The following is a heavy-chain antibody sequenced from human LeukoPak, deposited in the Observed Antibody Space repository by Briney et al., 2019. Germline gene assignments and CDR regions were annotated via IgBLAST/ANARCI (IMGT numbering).Heavy chain of an antibody. D-gene: IGHD3-9*01. CDR3: ARGIGNILTGPFDY. Sequence: GGSLRLSCAASGFTFGSYAMGCVRQAPGKGLEWVSSIRGNGAATDYADSVKGRFTISRDNSKNTLYLQMTNLRAEDTAVYYCARGIGNILTGPFDYWGQGTLVTVSS. V-gene: IGHV3-23*01. J-gene: IGHJ4*02. CDR2: IRGNGAAT. CDR1: GFTFGSYA.